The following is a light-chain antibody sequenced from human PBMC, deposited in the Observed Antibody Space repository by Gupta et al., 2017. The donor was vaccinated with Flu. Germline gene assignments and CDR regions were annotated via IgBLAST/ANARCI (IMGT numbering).Light chain of an antibody. J-gene: IGLJ2*01. Sequence: SALPQPASVSGSPGPSITISCTGISGDVGSYNFVSWYQQHPGKAHKLLIYEVNMRPAGVANRFSGSKADNTASLTISGLQDEDEADYYCGSYASSDNFLFGGGTRLTVL. CDR1: SGDVGSYNF. CDR2: EVN. CDR3: GSYASSDNFL. V-gene: IGLV2-14*01.